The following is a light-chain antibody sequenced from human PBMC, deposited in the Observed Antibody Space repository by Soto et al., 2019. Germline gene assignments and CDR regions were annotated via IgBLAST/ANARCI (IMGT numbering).Light chain of an antibody. CDR2: YVD. Sequence: QSALTQPRSVSGSPGQSVSISCTGTSSDVGGYNYVSWYLQYPDKAPQLLIYYVDHRPSGVSSRFSGSKSGNTASLTISGLQAEDEGDYYCCSYADGSIYFFGAGTKDTV. V-gene: IGLV2-11*01. CDR1: SSDVGGYNY. CDR3: CSYADGSIYF. J-gene: IGLJ1*01.